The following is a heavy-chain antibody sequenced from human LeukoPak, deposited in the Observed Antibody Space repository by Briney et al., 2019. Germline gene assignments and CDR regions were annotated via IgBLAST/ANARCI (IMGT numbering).Heavy chain of an antibody. Sequence: PSETLSLTCTVSGGSISSYYWSWIRQPPGKGLEWIGYIYYSGSTNYNPSLKSRVTISVDTSKNQFSLKLSSVTAADTVVYYCARHDDYVWGTIDYWGQGTLVTVSS. CDR3: ARHDDYVWGTIDY. D-gene: IGHD3-16*01. V-gene: IGHV4-59*08. J-gene: IGHJ4*02. CDR2: IYYSGST. CDR1: GGSISSYY.